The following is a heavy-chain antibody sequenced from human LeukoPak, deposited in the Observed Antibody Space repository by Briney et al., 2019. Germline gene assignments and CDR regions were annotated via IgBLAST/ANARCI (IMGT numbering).Heavy chain of an antibody. J-gene: IGHJ6*03. V-gene: IGHV3-74*01. CDR2: INTDGSST. D-gene: IGHD6-13*01. CDR1: GFTFSSYW. CDR3: ARMGIAAAGNYYYYYMDV. Sequence: GGSLRPSCAASGFTFSSYWMHWVRQAPGKGLVWVSRINTDGSSTSYADSVKGRFTISRDNAKNTLYLQMNSLRAEDTAVYYCARMGIAAAGNYYYYYMDVWGKGTTVTVSS.